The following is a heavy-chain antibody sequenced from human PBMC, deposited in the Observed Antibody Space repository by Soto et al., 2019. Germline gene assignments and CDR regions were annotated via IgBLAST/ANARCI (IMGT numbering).Heavy chain of an antibody. J-gene: IGHJ4*02. D-gene: IGHD1-26*01. Sequence: PSETLSLTCTISGGSISVYYWSWVRQPPGHELEWIGYIYASGSPYYNPSLRSRVTISADTSKNKISLKLTSPPAADTAVYYCARGVGSSPPRYWGRGTLVTVSS. CDR2: IYASGSP. CDR3: ARGVGSSPPRY. CDR1: GGSISVYY. V-gene: IGHV4-59*01.